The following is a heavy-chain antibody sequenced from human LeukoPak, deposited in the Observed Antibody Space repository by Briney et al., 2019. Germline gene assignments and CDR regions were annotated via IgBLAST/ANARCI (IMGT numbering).Heavy chain of an antibody. Sequence: SPRISCAASGFHLDDFVMQLIREASGKGLEWVSSISWNSNSVGYADSVKGRFTISRDNAKNSLYLQMSSLRTEDMALYYCARETWNAFDIWGQGTMVTVSS. V-gene: IGHV3-9*03. CDR3: ARETWNAFDI. D-gene: IGHD1-1*01. J-gene: IGHJ3*02. CDR1: GFHLDDFV. CDR2: ISWNSNSV.